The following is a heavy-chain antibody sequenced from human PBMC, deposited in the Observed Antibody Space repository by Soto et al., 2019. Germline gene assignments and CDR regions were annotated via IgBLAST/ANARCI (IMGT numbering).Heavy chain of an antibody. D-gene: IGHD3-3*01. CDR2: ISGSGGST. J-gene: IGHJ4*02. Sequence: EVQLLESGGGLVQPGGSLRLSCAASGFTFSSYAMSWVRQAPGKGLEWVSAISGSGGSTYYADSVKGRFTISRDNSKNTLYLQMNSLRAEDTAVYYCATVRFLEWLWRDYFDYWGQGTLVTVSS. CDR3: ATVRFLEWLWRDYFDY. CDR1: GFTFSSYA. V-gene: IGHV3-23*01.